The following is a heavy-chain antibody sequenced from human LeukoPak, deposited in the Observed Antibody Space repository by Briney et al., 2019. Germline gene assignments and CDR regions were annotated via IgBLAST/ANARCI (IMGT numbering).Heavy chain of an antibody. CDR3: ARQPSGYAAPDS. CDR1: GSIISKYW. D-gene: IGHD6-25*01. Sequence: KRGAALEISREGTGSIISKYWISVGRQPFGKVAELLERIDPSDSYTPYSPSCQGHVTFSGDKYITTVCLQWRSLRAPDTAMYYCARQPSGYAAPDSWGQGTLVTVSS. CDR2: IDPSDSYT. J-gene: IGHJ4*02. V-gene: IGHV5-10-1*01.